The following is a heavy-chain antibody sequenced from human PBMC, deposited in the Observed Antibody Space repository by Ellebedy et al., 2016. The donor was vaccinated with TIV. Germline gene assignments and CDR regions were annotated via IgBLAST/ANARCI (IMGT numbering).Heavy chain of an antibody. CDR2: IRSKANRYAT. CDR1: GFTFSGAA. CDR3: TRGYCTSTTCYGLDY. D-gene: IGHD2-2*01. V-gene: IGHV3-73*01. Sequence: GESLKISCAASGFTFSGAAMHWVRQASGKGLEWVGRIRSKANRYATAYSESVKGRFTISRDDPKNTAYLQMNSLKPEDTAVYYCTRGYCTSTTCYGLDYWGRGTLVTVSS. J-gene: IGHJ4*02.